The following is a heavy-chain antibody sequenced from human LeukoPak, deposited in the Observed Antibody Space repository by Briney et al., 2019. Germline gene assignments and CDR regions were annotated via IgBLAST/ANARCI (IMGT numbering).Heavy chain of an antibody. D-gene: IGHD3-10*01. J-gene: IGHJ3*02. Sequence: ASVTVSCKASGYTFTNYGISWVRPAPGQGLEWMGWISGYNGNTNYAQQKLQGRGTMTTDTSTSTAYMELRSLRSDNTAVYYCASGLLFTYGDAFDIWGQGTLVTVSS. CDR1: GYTFTNYG. CDR3: ASGLLFTYGDAFDI. CDR2: ISGYNGNT. V-gene: IGHV1-18*01.